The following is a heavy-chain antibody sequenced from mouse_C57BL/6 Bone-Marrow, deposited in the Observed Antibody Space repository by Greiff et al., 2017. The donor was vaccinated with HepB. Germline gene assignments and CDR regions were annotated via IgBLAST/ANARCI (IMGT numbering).Heavy chain of an antibody. J-gene: IGHJ3*01. CDR3: ARIPFYLGFAY. V-gene: IGHV1-69*01. Sequence: VKLQQPGAELVMPGASVKLSCKASGYTFTSYWMHWVKQRPGQGLEWIGEIDPSDSYTNYNQKFKGKSTLTVDKSSSTAYMQLSSLTSEDSAVYYCARIPFYLGFAYWGQGTLVTVSA. CDR1: GYTFTSYW. CDR2: IDPSDSYT. D-gene: IGHD2-1*01.